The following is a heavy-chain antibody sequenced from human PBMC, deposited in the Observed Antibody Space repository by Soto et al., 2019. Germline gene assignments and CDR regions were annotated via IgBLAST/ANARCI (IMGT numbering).Heavy chain of an antibody. CDR3: ARGGGIAAAGTFDY. Sequence: PSETLSLTCTVSGGSISSGGYYWSWIRQRPGKGLEWIGYIYYSGSTYYNPSLKSRVTISVDTSKNQFSLKLSSVTAADTAVYYCARGGGIAAAGTFDYWGQGTLVTVSS. CDR1: GGSISSGGYY. V-gene: IGHV4-31*03. D-gene: IGHD6-13*01. CDR2: IYYSGST. J-gene: IGHJ4*02.